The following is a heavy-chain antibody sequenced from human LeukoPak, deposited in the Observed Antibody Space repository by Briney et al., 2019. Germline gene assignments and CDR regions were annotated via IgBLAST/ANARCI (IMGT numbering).Heavy chain of an antibody. V-gene: IGHV3-11*04. Sequence: GGSLRLSCAASGFTFSDYYMSWIRQAPGKGLEWVSYISSSGSTIYYADSVKGRFTISRDNAKNSLYLQMNSLRAEDTAVYYCARSAGYSSSWPYFDYWGQGTLVTVSS. CDR2: ISSSGSTI. CDR3: ARSAGYSSSWPYFDY. CDR1: GFTFSDYY. D-gene: IGHD6-13*01. J-gene: IGHJ4*02.